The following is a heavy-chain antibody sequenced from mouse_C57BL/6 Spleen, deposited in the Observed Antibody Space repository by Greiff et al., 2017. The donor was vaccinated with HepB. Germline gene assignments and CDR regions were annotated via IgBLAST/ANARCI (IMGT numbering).Heavy chain of an antibody. CDR2: IDPSDSYT. D-gene: IGHD1-1*01. CDR3: ARGGITTVVDAMDY. Sequence: VQLQHPGAELVMPGASVKLSCKASGYTFTSYWMHWVKQRPGQGLEWIGEIDPSDSYTNYNQKFKGKSTLTVDKSSSTAYMQLSSLTSEDSAVYYCARGGITTVVDAMDYWGQGTSVTVSS. J-gene: IGHJ4*01. CDR1: GYTFTSYW. V-gene: IGHV1-69*01.